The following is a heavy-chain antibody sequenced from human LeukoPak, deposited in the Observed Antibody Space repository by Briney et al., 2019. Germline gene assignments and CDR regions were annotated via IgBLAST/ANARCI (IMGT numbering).Heavy chain of an antibody. J-gene: IGHJ4*02. V-gene: IGHV1-69*13. CDR3: ARAGENYYDFYY. CDR2: IIPIFGTA. Sequence: SVKVSCKASGGTFSSYAISWVRQAPGQGLEWMGGIIPIFGTANYAQKFQGRVTITADESTSTAYMELSSLRSEDTAVYYCARAGENYYDFYYWGQGTLVTVSS. CDR1: GGTFSSYA. D-gene: IGHD1-26*01.